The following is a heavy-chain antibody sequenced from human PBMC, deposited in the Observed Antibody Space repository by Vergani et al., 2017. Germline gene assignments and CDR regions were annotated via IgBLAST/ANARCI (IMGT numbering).Heavy chain of an antibody. D-gene: IGHD4-17*01. J-gene: IGHJ4*02. CDR2: INSDGSST. V-gene: IGHV3-74*01. CDR1: GFTFSSYW. Sequence: EVQLVESGGGLVQPGGSLRLSCAASGFTFSSYWRPWVRQAPGKGLVWVSRINSDGSSTSYADSVKGRFTISRDNAKNTLYLQMNSLRAEDTAVYYCARGDDYGDFPDYWGQGTLVTVSS. CDR3: ARGDDYGDFPDY.